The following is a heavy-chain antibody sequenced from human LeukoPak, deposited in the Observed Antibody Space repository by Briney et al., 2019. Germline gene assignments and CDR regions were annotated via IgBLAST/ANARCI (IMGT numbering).Heavy chain of an antibody. V-gene: IGHV1-2*02. Sequence: ASVKVSCKASGYTFTGYYMHWVRQAAGQGPEWMGWINPNSGGTNYAQKFQGRVTMTRDTSISTAYMELSRLRSDDTAVYYCARDHSSGWYGDYWGQGTLVTVSS. CDR3: ARDHSSGWYGDY. CDR2: INPNSGGT. CDR1: GYTFTGYY. J-gene: IGHJ4*02. D-gene: IGHD6-19*01.